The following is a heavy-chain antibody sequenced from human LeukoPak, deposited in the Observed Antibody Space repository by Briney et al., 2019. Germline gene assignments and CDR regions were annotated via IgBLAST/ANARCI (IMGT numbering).Heavy chain of an antibody. D-gene: IGHD3-10*01. V-gene: IGHV3-23*01. Sequence: GGSLRLSCAVSGFTFSTYAMSWVRQAPGKGLGWVSGISGSGASTYYADSVKGRFTISRDNSKNTLYLQMNSLRAEDTAIYYCAKRTDGSGTYYSFDFWGQGTLVTVSS. CDR2: ISGSGAST. J-gene: IGHJ4*02. CDR3: AKRTDGSGTYYSFDF. CDR1: GFTFSTYA.